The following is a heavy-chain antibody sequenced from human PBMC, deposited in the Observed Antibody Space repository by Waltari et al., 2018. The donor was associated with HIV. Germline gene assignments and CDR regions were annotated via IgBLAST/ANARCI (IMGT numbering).Heavy chain of an antibody. D-gene: IGHD1-26*01. CDR1: GGTFSRYA. Sequence: QVQLVQSGAEVKKPGSSVKVSCKASGGTFSRYAISWVRQAPGQGLEWRGGIIPIFGTENYAQKFQGIVTSTADESTSTAYMELSSLRSEDTAVYYCARGGFGATGGHYFDYWGQGTLVTVSS. CDR3: ARGGFGATGGHYFDY. J-gene: IGHJ4*02. CDR2: IIPIFGTE. V-gene: IGHV1-69*01.